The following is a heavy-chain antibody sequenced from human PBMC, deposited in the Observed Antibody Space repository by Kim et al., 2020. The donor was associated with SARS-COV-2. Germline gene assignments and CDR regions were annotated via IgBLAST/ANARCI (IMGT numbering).Heavy chain of an antibody. D-gene: IGHD6-13*01. V-gene: IGHV4-59*01. J-gene: IGHJ6*03. Sequence: SETLSLTCTVSGGSISSYYWSWIRQPPGKGLEWIGYIYYSGSTNYNPSLKSRVTISVDTSKNQFSLKLSSVTAADTAVYYCARLYSSSWYGPGGYYMDVWGKGTTVTVSS. CDR1: GGSISSYY. CDR3: ARLYSSSWYGPGGYYMDV. CDR2: IYYSGST.